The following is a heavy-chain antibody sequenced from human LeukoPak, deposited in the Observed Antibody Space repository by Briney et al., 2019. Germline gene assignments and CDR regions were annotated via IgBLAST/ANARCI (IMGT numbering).Heavy chain of an antibody. J-gene: IGHJ4*02. CDR1: GFSLSTSGVG. Sequence: SGPTLVKPTQTLTLTCTFSGFSLSTSGVGVGWIRQPPGKALGWLALIYWDDDKRYSPSLKSRLTITKDTSKNQVVLTMTNMDPVDTATYYCTHSERCDSSGYSHFDYWGQGTLVTVSS. V-gene: IGHV2-5*02. D-gene: IGHD3-22*01. CDR2: IYWDDDK. CDR3: THSERCDSSGYSHFDY.